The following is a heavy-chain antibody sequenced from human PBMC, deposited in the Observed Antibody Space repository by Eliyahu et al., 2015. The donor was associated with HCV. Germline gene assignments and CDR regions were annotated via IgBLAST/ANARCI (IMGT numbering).Heavy chain of an antibody. CDR1: GFTFSTYA. V-gene: IGHV3-23*01. J-gene: IGHJ4*02. CDR3: ANRVSAADGWG. Sequence: EVQLLESGGGLVQPGGSLRLSCAASGFTFSTYAMHWVRQAPGKGLEGVSGINIGGGGTYYADSVKGRFTISRDNSKNTLYLQMNSLRGEDTAVYYCANRVSAADGWGWGQGTLVTVSS. CDR2: INIGGGGT. D-gene: IGHD6-13*01.